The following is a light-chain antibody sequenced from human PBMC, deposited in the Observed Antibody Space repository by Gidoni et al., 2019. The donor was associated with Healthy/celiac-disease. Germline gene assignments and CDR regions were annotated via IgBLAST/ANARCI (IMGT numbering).Light chain of an antibody. CDR3: QQRSNWPPEFT. Sequence: EIVLTQSPATLSLSPGERATLSCRASQSVSSYLAWYQQKPGQAPRLLIYDASNSATGIPARFNGSGSGTDFTLTISSLEPEDFVVYYCQQRSNWPPEFTFGPGTKVDIK. CDR1: QSVSSY. CDR2: DAS. J-gene: IGKJ3*01. V-gene: IGKV3-11*01.